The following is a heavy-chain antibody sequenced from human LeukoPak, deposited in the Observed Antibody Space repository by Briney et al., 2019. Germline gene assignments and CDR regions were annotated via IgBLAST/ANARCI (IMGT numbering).Heavy chain of an antibody. J-gene: IGHJ6*02. CDR2: IITILGIE. CDR3: AREWQSRWCGESAPLRYGMDV. D-gene: IGHD3-10*01. Sequence: SEKVSCKASRGTLSSYYPCWVRQAPGEGLEWMGRIITILGIENYAQKFQGRVTITADKSTSTAYMELSSLRSKDRAVYYCAREWQSRWCGESAPLRYGMDVWGQGTTVTVSS. CDR1: RGTLSSYY. V-gene: IGHV1-69*04.